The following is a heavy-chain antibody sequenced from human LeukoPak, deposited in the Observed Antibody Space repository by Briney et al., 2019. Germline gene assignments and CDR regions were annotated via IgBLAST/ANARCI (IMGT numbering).Heavy chain of an antibody. CDR3: ARDRGSPLRWSSSDYFDY. D-gene: IGHD1-26*01. V-gene: IGHV3-30-3*01. J-gene: IGHJ4*02. Sequence: GRSLRLSCAASGFTFSSYAMHWVRQAPGKGLVWVAVISYDGSNKYYADSVKGRFTISRDNSKNTLYLQMNSLRAEDTAVYYCARDRGSPLRWSSSDYFDYWGQGTLVTVSS. CDR1: GFTFSSYA. CDR2: ISYDGSNK.